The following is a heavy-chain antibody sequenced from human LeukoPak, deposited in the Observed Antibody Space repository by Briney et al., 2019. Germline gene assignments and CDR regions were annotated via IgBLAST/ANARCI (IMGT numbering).Heavy chain of an antibody. Sequence: GASVKVSCKASGGTFSSYAISWVRQAPGQGLEWMGGIIPIFGTANYAQKFQGGVTITADESTSTAYMELSSLRSEDTAVYYCARPPVPAAIGHWFDPWGQGTLVTVSS. CDR1: GGTFSSYA. CDR3: ARPPVPAAIGHWFDP. D-gene: IGHD2-2*02. CDR2: IIPIFGTA. V-gene: IGHV1-69*13. J-gene: IGHJ5*02.